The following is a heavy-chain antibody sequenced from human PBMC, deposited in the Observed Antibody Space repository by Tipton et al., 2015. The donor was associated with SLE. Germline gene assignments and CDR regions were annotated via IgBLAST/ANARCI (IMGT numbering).Heavy chain of an antibody. D-gene: IGHD2-15*01. CDR2: IYYSGST. Sequence: GLVKPSETLSLTCTVSGGSISSSSYYWGWIRQPPGKGLEWIGSIYYSGSTYYNPSLKSRLTISVDTSQTQFSLTLTSVTAADTAVYYCARGRPAGRRFFDYWGQGILVTVSS. V-gene: IGHV4-39*07. CDR1: GGSISSSSYY. CDR3: ARGRPAGRRFFDY. J-gene: IGHJ4*02.